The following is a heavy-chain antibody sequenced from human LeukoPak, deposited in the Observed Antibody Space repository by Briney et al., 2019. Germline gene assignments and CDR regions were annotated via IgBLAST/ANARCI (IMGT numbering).Heavy chain of an antibody. D-gene: IGHD6-19*01. V-gene: IGHV4-38-2*01. J-gene: IGHJ5*02. CDR1: GYSISSGYY. CDR2: IYHSGST. Sequence: SETLSLTCAVSGYSISSGYYWGWIRQPPGKGLEWIGSIYHSGSTYYNPSLKSRATISVDTSKNQFSLKLSSVTAADTAVYYCARTGYSSGWFGGDWFDPWGRGTLVTVSS. CDR3: ARTGYSSGWFGGDWFDP.